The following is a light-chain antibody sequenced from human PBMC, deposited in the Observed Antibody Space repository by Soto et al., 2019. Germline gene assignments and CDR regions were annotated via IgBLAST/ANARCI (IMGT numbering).Light chain of an antibody. CDR1: QSLLQSNGYNY. CDR3: MQPLQSWT. J-gene: IGKJ1*01. Sequence: DIVMTQSPLSLPVTPGEPASISCRSSQSLLQSNGYNYLDWYLQKPGQPPQLLIYLGSNRASGVPDRFSGSGSGTDFTLKISRVEAEDVGVYYCMQPLQSWTFGQGTKV. V-gene: IGKV2-28*01. CDR2: LGS.